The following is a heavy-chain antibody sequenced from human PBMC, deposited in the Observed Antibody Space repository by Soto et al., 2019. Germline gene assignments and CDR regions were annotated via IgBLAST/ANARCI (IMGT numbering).Heavy chain of an antibody. CDR1: GGTFSSYA. J-gene: IGHJ4*02. Sequence: YVKFPCKASGGTFSSYAISWVRQAPGQGLEWMGGIIPIFGTANYAQKFQGRVTITADKSTSTAYMELSSLRSEDTAVYYCARHQDYYDSPLFDYWGQGTLVTVSS. V-gene: IGHV1-69*06. CDR3: ARHQDYYDSPLFDY. D-gene: IGHD3-22*01. CDR2: IIPIFGTA.